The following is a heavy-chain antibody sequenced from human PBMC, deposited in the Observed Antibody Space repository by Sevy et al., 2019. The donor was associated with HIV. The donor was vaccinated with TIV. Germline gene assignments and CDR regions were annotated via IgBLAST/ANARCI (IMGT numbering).Heavy chain of an antibody. CDR1: GDSVSSNSVA. Sequence: SQTLSLTCAISGDSVSSNSVAWNWIRQSPSRGLEWLGRTYYRSKWYNDYAVSVKSRIIIDPDTSKNHFSLHLNSVTPEDTAVYYCARGYSYAYEYWGQGTLVTVSS. CDR3: ARGYSYAYEY. J-gene: IGHJ4*02. V-gene: IGHV6-1*01. CDR2: TYYRSKWYN. D-gene: IGHD5-18*01.